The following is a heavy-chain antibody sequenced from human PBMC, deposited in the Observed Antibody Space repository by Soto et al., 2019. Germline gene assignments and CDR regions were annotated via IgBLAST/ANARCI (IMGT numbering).Heavy chain of an antibody. CDR1: GDSISNGGYY. J-gene: IGHJ4*02. CDR2: IYDRGST. CDR3: ARALAARPISFDY. Sequence: QVQLQESGPGLVKPSQTLSLTCTVSGDSISNGGYYWSWIRQHPGKGLEWIGYIYDRGSTYYNPSLKSRVSISLDTSKNQFSLKLNSVTAADTAMYYCARALAARPISFDYWGQGTLVTVSS. D-gene: IGHD6-6*01. V-gene: IGHV4-31*03.